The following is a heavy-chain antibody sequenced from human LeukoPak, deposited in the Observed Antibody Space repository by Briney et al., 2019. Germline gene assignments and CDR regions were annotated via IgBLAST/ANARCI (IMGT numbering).Heavy chain of an antibody. V-gene: IGHV3-23*01. D-gene: IGHD3-10*01. Sequence: GGSLSLSCAASGFTFDNYGMTWVRQAPRKGLEWVSTISDTATRTYYADSVKGRFPISRDNCRNTLSPQMNSLRDEDSAMYYCAQNGGGSGTYYPYWGLGSLVTVPS. CDR2: ISDTATRT. CDR3: AQNGGGSGTYYPY. J-gene: IGHJ4*02. CDR1: GFTFDNYG.